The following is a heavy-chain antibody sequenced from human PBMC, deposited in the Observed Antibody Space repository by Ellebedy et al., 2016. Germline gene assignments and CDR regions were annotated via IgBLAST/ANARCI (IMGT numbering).Heavy chain of an antibody. J-gene: IGHJ4*02. CDR1: GFTVSDNY. D-gene: IGHD6-13*01. Sequence: GGSLRLSCAVPGFTVSDNYMSWVRQAPGKGLEWVATLYRTGSTFYPDSAKGRFTISRDNSKNTLYLQMNSLRVEDTAVYYCAGDSRGITALGTSLHYWGQGTLVIVSS. CDR2: LYRTGST. V-gene: IGHV3-53*01. CDR3: AGDSRGITALGTSLHY.